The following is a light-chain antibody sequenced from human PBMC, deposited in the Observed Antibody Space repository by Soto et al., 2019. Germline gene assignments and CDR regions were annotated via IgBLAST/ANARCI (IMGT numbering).Light chain of an antibody. Sequence: EIVLTQSPGTLSLSPGERATLSCRASQSVSSSYLAWYQQKPGQAPRLLIYGASSRATGIPDRFSGSGPGTDFTLTISRLEPEDFAVYYCQQYGSSPLWTFGQGTKV. CDR1: QSVSSSY. V-gene: IGKV3-20*01. CDR2: GAS. CDR3: QQYGSSPLWT. J-gene: IGKJ1*01.